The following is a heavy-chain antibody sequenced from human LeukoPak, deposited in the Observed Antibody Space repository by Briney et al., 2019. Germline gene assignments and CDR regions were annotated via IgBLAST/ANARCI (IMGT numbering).Heavy chain of an antibody. CDR1: GGSISSSSYD. Sequence: PSETLSLTCTVSGGSISSSSYDWGWIRQPPGKGLEWIGSIYYSGSTYYNPSLKSRVTISVDTSKNQFSLKLSTVTAADTAVYYCARRDVVVVAGYFDYWGQGTLVTVSS. D-gene: IGHD2-15*01. CDR3: ARRDVVVVAGYFDY. J-gene: IGHJ4*02. V-gene: IGHV4-39*01. CDR2: IYYSGST.